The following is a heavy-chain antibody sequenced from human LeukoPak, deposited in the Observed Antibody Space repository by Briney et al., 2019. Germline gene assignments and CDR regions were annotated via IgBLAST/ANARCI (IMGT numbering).Heavy chain of an antibody. D-gene: IGHD1-26*01. CDR2: IDHSSTTM. CDR3: ATSHHSWGLPGFDF. Sequence: GGSLRLSCATCGFAFSDFKFSWVRQTPGKGLEWVAFIDHSSTTMYYAHSVRGRFTISRDDAKKSVYLQMNNLRADDMAVYYCATSHHSWGLPGFDFWGQGTLVTVSS. V-gene: IGHV3-48*01. J-gene: IGHJ4*02. CDR1: GFAFSDFK.